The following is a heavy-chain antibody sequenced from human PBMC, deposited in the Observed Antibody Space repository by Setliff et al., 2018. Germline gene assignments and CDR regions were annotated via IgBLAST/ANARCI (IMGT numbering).Heavy chain of an antibody. Sequence: SETLSLTCTVSGGSLSGSLRGYAVFWGWIRQSPGKELEWIGSAYYNGDSYYNPSLKSRVTMSVDTSKNQFSLRLSSVTAADTAVYYCARAAKYDSSGYYGFWFDPWGQGNLVTVSS. CDR2: AYYNGDS. J-gene: IGHJ5*02. CDR1: GGSLSGSLRGYAVF. D-gene: IGHD3-22*01. CDR3: ARAAKYDSSGYYGFWFDP. V-gene: IGHV4-39*07.